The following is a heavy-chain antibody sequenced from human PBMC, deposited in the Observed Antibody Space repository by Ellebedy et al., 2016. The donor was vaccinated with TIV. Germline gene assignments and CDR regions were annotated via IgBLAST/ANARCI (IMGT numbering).Heavy chain of an antibody. CDR1: VYVFTNDW. D-gene: IGHD1-26*01. CDR3: ARLYSGSYRWFDP. V-gene: IGHV5-10-1*01. Sequence: GESLKISCKGSVYVFTNDWIGWVRQVPGKGLEWMGRIDPTDSYTKYSPSFQGHITISVQKSINTAYLEWSSLKASDTGMYYCARLYSGSYRWFDPWGPGTLVTVSS. CDR2: IDPTDSYT. J-gene: IGHJ5*02.